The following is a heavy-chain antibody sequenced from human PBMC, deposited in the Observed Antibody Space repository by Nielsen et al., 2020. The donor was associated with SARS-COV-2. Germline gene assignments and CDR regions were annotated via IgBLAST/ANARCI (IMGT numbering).Heavy chain of an antibody. V-gene: IGHV3-21*01. CDR1: GFSLSRYS. CDR2: IAVGSSYM. Sequence: GESLKISCAASGFSLSRYSMNWVRQAPGKGLEWVSSIAVGSSYMDYADSVKGRFIISRDDAKNSVSLQMNSLRAEDTAVYYCATYYFGSGSFDYWGQGTLVTVSS. D-gene: IGHD3-10*01. CDR3: ATYYFGSGSFDY. J-gene: IGHJ4*02.